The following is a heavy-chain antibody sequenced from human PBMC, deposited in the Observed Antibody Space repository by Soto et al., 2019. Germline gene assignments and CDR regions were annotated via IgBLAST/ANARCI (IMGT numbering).Heavy chain of an antibody. Sequence: EVQLVESGGGLVKPGGTLRVSCAASGITFSNVWMTWVRKAPGKGRGGVGGIKSKTDGGTTDYGAPVRGRFTISRDDSKNTLHLQMNSLKTEDTAVYYCTTGRFSSSLYFDSWGQGTLVTVSS. CDR2: IKSKTDGGTT. CDR3: TTGRFSSSLYFDS. J-gene: IGHJ4*02. CDR1: GITFSNVW. D-gene: IGHD6-6*01. V-gene: IGHV3-15*01.